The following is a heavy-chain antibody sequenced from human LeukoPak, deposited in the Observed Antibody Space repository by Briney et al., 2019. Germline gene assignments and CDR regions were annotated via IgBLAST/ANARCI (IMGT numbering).Heavy chain of an antibody. CDR1: GFTFSIYW. CDR2: IYHSGST. V-gene: IGHV4-4*02. J-gene: IGHJ4*02. D-gene: IGHD1-26*01. Sequence: GSLRLSCAASGFTFSIYWMSWVRQPPGKGLEWIGEIYHSGSTNYNPSLKSRVTISVDKSKNQFSLKLSSVTAADTAVYYCATVPSGGSYHRENFDYWGQGTLVTVSS. CDR3: ATVPSGGSYHRENFDY.